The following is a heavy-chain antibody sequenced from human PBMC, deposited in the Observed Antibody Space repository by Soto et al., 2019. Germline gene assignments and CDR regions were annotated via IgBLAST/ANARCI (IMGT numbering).Heavy chain of an antibody. CDR2: IWYDGSNK. D-gene: IGHD3-3*01. V-gene: IGHV3-33*01. CDR3: ARDLGGVVMGGGMDV. Sequence: GGSLRLSCAASGFTFSSYGMHWVRQAPGKGLEWVAVIWYDGSNKYYADSVKGRFTISRDNSKNTLYLQMNSLRAEDTAVYYCARDLGGVVMGGGMDVWGQGTTVTVSS. CDR1: GFTFSSYG. J-gene: IGHJ6*02.